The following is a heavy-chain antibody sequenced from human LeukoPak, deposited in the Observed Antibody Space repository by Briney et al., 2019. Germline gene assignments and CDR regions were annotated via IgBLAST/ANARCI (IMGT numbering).Heavy chain of an antibody. V-gene: IGHV1-69*13. CDR3: ARSGSYGDAFDI. CDR1: GGTFSSYA. D-gene: IGHD1-26*01. J-gene: IGHJ3*02. Sequence: SVKVSCKASGGTFSSYAISWVRQAPGQGLEWMGGIIPIFGTANYAQKFQGRVTITADESTSTAYMELSRLRSDDTAVYYCARSGSYGDAFDIWGQGTMVTVSS. CDR2: IIPIFGTA.